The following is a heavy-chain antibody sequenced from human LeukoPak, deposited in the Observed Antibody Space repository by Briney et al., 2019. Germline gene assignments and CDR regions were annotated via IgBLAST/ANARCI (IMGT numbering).Heavy chain of an antibody. D-gene: IGHD6-19*01. CDR2: IWYDGSNK. V-gene: IGHV3-33*06. CDR1: GFTFSSYG. CDR3: AKEKYSSGWCFDY. J-gene: IGHJ4*02. Sequence: PGRSLRLSCAAPGFTFSSYGMHWVRQAPGKGLEWVAVIWYDGSNKYYADSVKGRFTISRDNSKNTLYLQMNSLRAEDTAVYYCAKEKYSSGWCFDYWGQGTLVTVSS.